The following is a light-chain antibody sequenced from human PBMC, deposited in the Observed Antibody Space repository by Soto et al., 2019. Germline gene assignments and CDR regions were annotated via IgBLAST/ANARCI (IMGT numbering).Light chain of an antibody. J-gene: IGKJ3*01. Sequence: DIQMTQSPSSLSASVGDRVTITCRASQSISSYLNWYQQKPGKAPKLLIYAASNLQSGVPSRFSGSGSGAAFPLTISSLQPEDFATYSCQQSYSTPRTFGPGNKVDIK. CDR3: QQSYSTPRT. CDR1: QSISSY. CDR2: AAS. V-gene: IGKV1-39*01.